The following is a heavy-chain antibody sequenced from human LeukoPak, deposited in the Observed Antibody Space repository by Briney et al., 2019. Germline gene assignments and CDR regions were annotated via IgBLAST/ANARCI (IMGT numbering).Heavy chain of an antibody. D-gene: IGHD2/OR15-2a*01. CDR2: INCATGKT. CDR1: GYTFTGHA. Sequence: VASVKVSCKASGYTFTGHALHWVRQTPGEGLEWMAWINCATGKTEYSQNFEARVTVTRDTSASTVYMELSGLRSEDTAVYYCARSILIVPNTSYYYYYMDVWGQGTTVIVSS. J-gene: IGHJ6*02. V-gene: IGHV1-3*01. CDR3: ARSILIVPNTSYYYYYMDV.